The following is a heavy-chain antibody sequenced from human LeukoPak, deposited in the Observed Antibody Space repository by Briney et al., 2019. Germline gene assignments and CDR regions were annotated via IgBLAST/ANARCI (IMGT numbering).Heavy chain of an antibody. CDR1: GYTFTGYY. CDR3: ARGGIAAAGVGSYYYYGMDV. V-gene: IGHV1-2*02. Sequence: ASVKVSCKASGYTFTGYYMHWVRQAPGQGLEWMGWINPNSGGTNYAQKFQGRVTMTRDTSISTAYMELSSLRSEDTAVYYCARGGIAAAGVGSYYYYGMDVWGQGTTVTVSS. J-gene: IGHJ6*02. D-gene: IGHD6-13*01. CDR2: INPNSGGT.